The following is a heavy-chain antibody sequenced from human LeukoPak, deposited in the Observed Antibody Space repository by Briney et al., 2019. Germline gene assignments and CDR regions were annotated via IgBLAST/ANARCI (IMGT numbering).Heavy chain of an antibody. CDR1: GFTVSSNY. V-gene: IGHV3-53*01. CDR3: AREGSGSYYTEYYFDY. CDR2: IYSGGST. D-gene: IGHD3-10*01. J-gene: IGHJ4*02. Sequence: GGSLRLSCAASGFTVSSNYMSWVRQAPGKGLEWVSVIYSGGSTYYADSVKGRFTISRDNSKNTLYLQMNSLRAEDTAVYYCAREGSGSYYTEYYFDYWGQGTLVTVSS.